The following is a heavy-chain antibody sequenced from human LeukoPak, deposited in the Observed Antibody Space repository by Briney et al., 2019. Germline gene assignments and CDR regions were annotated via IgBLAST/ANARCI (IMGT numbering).Heavy chain of an antibody. V-gene: IGHV4-59*01. CDR2: IYYSGST. D-gene: IGHD3-3*01. CDR3: ARVVLRFLEWLPSDAFDI. CDR1: GGSISSYY. J-gene: IGHJ3*02. Sequence: SETLSLTCTVSGGSISSYYWSWIRQPPGKGLEWIGYIYYSGSTNYNPSLKSRVTISVDTSKNQFSLKLSSVTAADTAVYYCARVVLRFLEWLPSDAFDIWGQGTMVTVSS.